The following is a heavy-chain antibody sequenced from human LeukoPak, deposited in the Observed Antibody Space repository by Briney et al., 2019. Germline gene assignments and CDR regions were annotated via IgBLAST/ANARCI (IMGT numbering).Heavy chain of an antibody. Sequence: PSETLSLTCTVSGGSISSSSYYWGWIRQPPGKGLEWIGSIYHSGSTYYNPSLKSRVTISVDTSKNQFSLKLSSVTAADTAVYYCARDTAAAGKGGDYWGQGTLVTVSS. D-gene: IGHD6-13*01. V-gene: IGHV4-39*07. CDR2: IYHSGST. CDR1: GGSISSSSYY. J-gene: IGHJ4*02. CDR3: ARDTAAAGKGGDY.